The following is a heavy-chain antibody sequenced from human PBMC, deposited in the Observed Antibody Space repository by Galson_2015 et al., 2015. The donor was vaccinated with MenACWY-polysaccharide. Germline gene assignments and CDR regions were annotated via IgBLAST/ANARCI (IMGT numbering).Heavy chain of an antibody. CDR3: ARPFHGGNPQGAFKI. Sequence: SLRLSCAASGFPFSSYAIHWVRQAPGKGLEWVAVISYDGSDKYYADSVKGRFTISRDNPKNTLYLQMNSLRAEDTAVYYCARPFHGGNPQGAFKIWGQGTMVPVPS. CDR2: ISYDGSDK. J-gene: IGHJ3*02. CDR1: GFPFSSYA. V-gene: IGHV3-30*03. D-gene: IGHD1-14*01.